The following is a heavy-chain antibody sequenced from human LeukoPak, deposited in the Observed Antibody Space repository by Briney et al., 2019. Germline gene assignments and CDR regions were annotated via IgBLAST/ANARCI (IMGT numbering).Heavy chain of an antibody. CDR1: GFNFITAA. V-gene: IGHV3-23*01. D-gene: IGHD5-24*01. J-gene: IGHJ3*01. Sequence: GGSLRLSCAASGFNFITAAMSWVRQAPGKGLEWVSLIGSSGGSTYYADSVKGRFTISRDNSNHTLSLQMNSLRVEDTAIYYCVKDIQLSTWGLGTMVTVSS. CDR3: VKDIQLST. CDR2: IGSSGGST.